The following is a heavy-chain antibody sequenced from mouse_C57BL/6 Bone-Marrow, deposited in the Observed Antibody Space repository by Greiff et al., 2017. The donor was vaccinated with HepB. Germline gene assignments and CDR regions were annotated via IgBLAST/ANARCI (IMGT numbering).Heavy chain of an antibody. CDR3: TRDPFTTVAPGFAY. V-gene: IGHV6-6*01. CDR2: IRNKANNHAT. Sequence: EVQGVESGGGLVQPGGSMKLSCAASGFTFSDAWMDWVRQSPEKGLEWVAEIRNKANNHATYYAESVKGRFTISRDDSKSSVYLQMNSLRAEDTGIYYCTRDPFTTVAPGFAYWGQGTLVTVSA. D-gene: IGHD1-1*01. J-gene: IGHJ3*01. CDR1: GFTFSDAW.